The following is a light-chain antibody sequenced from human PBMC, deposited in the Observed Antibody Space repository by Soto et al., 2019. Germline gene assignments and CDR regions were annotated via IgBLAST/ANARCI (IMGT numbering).Light chain of an antibody. CDR1: SSDVGAYNF. J-gene: IGLJ1*01. Sequence: QSALAQPPSASGSPGQSVTISCTGTSSDVGAYNFVSWYQQLPDKAPKLMIYEVTKRPSGVPDRFSGSKSGNTASLTVSGLQAEDEADYYCSSYAGSITIYVFGTGTKVTVL. CDR3: SSYAGSITIYV. CDR2: EVT. V-gene: IGLV2-8*01.